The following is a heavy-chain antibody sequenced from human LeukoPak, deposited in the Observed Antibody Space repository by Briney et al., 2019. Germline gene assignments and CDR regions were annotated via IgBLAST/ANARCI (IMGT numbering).Heavy chain of an antibody. J-gene: IGHJ4*02. CDR3: GRDKED. CDR1: GFTFSGYY. Sequence: GGSLRLSCAASGFTFSGYYMSWIRQAPGKGLEWVSYISSLSTSIYCTDSVKGRFTISRDNAKNSLYLQMNNLRAEDTAVYYCGRDKEDWGQGTLVTVSS. CDR2: ISSLSTSI. V-gene: IGHV3-11*04.